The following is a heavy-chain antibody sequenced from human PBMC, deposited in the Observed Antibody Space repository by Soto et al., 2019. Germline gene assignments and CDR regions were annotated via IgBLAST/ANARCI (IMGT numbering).Heavy chain of an antibody. D-gene: IGHD2-21*02. J-gene: IGHJ4*02. CDR2: ISNDGRRK. CDR1: GFSLSTKP. V-gene: IGHV3-30*04. Sequence: GGSLRLSCAASGFSLSTKPMHWVRQVPGKGLEWVASISNDGRRKYYADFVKGRSTISRDTANNILYLEMNSLRAEDTSLYYCARVATAMTYDFWGQGTQVTVSS. CDR3: ARVATAMTYDF.